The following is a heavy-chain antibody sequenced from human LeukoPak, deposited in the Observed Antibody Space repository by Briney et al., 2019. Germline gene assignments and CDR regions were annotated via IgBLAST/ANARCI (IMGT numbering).Heavy chain of an antibody. Sequence: ASETQSLTCAGYGGSFSGYYWSWIRQPPGKGLEWIGEINHSGSTNYNPSLKSRVTISVDTSKNQFSLKLSSVTAADTAVYYCARGRAITIFGVVIAPTGYDYWGQGTLVTVSS. D-gene: IGHD3-3*01. CDR2: INHSGST. V-gene: IGHV4-34*01. CDR1: GGSFSGYY. CDR3: ARGRAITIFGVVIAPTGYDY. J-gene: IGHJ4*02.